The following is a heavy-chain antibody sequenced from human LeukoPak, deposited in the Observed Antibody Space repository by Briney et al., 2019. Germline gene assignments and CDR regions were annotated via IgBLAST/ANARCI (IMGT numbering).Heavy chain of an antibody. CDR3: ATSSGGSCLLFDY. V-gene: IGHV1-2*02. CDR2: ITPNTGGT. J-gene: IGHJ4*02. D-gene: IGHD2-15*01. Sequence: SASVKVSCKASGYTFTGYYMHWVRQAPGQGLEWMGWITPNTGGTNYAQKFQGRVTMTRDTSISTAYMELSRLSSDDTAVYYCATSSGGSCLLFDYWGQGTLVTASS. CDR1: GYTFTGYY.